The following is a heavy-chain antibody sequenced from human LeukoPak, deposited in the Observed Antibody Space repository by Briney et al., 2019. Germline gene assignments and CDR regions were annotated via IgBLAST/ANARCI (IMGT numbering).Heavy chain of an antibody. J-gene: IGHJ4*02. CDR2: ISSSSSYI. D-gene: IGHD3-22*01. CDR3: ANLPEGLLLRGKVY. V-gene: IGHV3-21*06. CDR1: GFTFSSYW. Sequence: GGSLRLSCAASGFTFSSYWMHWVRQPPGKGLEWVSSISSSSSYIYYADSVKGRFIISRDNAKNSLSLQMNSLRAEDTAVYYCANLPEGLLLRGKVYWGQGTLVTVSS.